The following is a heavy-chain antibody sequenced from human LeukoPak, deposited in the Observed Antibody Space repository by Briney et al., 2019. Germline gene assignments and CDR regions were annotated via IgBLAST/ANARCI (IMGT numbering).Heavy chain of an antibody. CDR3: ARAATYYYDSSGYYPYAFDI. Sequence: PGGTLRLSCAPSGFTFSSYSMNWVRQAPGKGLEWVSYITSSSSTIYYADSVKGRFTISRDNAKNSLYLQLNSLRDGDTAVYYCARAATYYYDSSGYYPYAFDIWGQGTTVTVSS. V-gene: IGHV3-48*02. J-gene: IGHJ3*02. D-gene: IGHD3-22*01. CDR2: ITSSSSTI. CDR1: GFTFSSYS.